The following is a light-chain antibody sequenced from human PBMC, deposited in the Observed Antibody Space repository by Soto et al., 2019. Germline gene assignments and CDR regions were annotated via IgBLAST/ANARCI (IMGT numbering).Light chain of an antibody. CDR2: GAS. V-gene: IGKV3-15*01. J-gene: IGKJ1*01. Sequence: EIVMTQSPATLSVSPGERATLSCRASQSVSSNLAWYQQKPGQAPRLLICGASTRATGIPARFSGSGSGTEFTLTISSLQSEDFAVYYCQQYNNWPGTFGQGTKVAIK. CDR3: QQYNNWPGT. CDR1: QSVSSN.